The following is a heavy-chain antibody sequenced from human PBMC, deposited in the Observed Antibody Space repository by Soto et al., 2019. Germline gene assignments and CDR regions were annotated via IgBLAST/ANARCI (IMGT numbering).Heavy chain of an antibody. Sequence: PRLSCAASGFTFSSYSMNWVRQAPGKGLEWVSSISSSSSYIYYADSVRGRFTISRDNAKNSLYLQMNSLRAEDTFVYYCARGGTVTDYNWFDPWGQGTLVTVSS. CDR2: ISSSSSYI. CDR3: ARGGTVTDYNWFDP. D-gene: IGHD4-17*01. V-gene: IGHV3-21*01. J-gene: IGHJ5*02. CDR1: GFTFSSYS.